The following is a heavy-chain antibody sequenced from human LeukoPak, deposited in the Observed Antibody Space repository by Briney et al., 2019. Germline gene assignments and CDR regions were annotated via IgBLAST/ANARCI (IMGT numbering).Heavy chain of an antibody. Sequence: SETLSLTCTVSGGSISSSGYYWGWIRQPPGKGLEWIASIYYSGSTYYNPSLKSRVTISVDTSKNQPSLKLSSLTAADTAVYYCARAVYYDSSGYYYFDYWGQGTLVTVSS. CDR1: GGSISSSGYY. CDR2: IYYSGST. D-gene: IGHD3-22*01. CDR3: ARAVYYDSSGYYYFDY. V-gene: IGHV4-39*01. J-gene: IGHJ4*02.